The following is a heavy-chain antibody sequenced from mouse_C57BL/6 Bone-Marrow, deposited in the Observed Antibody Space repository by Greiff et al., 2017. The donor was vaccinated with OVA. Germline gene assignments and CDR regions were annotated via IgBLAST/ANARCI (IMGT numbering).Heavy chain of an antibody. V-gene: IGHV3-6*01. Sequence: EVKLVESGPGLVKPSQSLSLTCSVTGYSITSGYYWNWIRQFPGNKLEWMGYISYDGSNNYNPSLKNRISITRDTSKNQFFLKLNSVTTEDTATYYCARECSGYYFDYWGQGTTLTVSS. D-gene: IGHD3-2*02. J-gene: IGHJ2*01. CDR3: ARECSGYYFDY. CDR2: ISYDGSN. CDR1: GYSITSGYY.